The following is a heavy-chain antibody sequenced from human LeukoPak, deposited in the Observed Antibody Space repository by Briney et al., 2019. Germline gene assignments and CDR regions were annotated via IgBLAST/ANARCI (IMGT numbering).Heavy chain of an antibody. CDR2: IYPGDSDT. V-gene: IGHV5-51*01. D-gene: IGHD6-13*01. J-gene: IGHJ5*02. Sequence: GESLKISCKGSGYTFTRYWIGWVRQMPGKGLEWMGIIYPGDSDTRYSPSFQGQVTISADKSISTAYLQWSSLKASDTAMYYCARHPIAAAGTGWFDPWGRGTLVTVSP. CDR3: ARHPIAAAGTGWFDP. CDR1: GYTFTRYW.